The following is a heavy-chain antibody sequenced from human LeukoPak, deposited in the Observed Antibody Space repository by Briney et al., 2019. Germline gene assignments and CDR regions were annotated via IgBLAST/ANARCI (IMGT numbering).Heavy chain of an antibody. CDR2: ISSNGGNT. D-gene: IGHD5-24*01. CDR3: VKDLDDYPPSDAFDL. CDR1: GFTFRDYP. V-gene: IGHV3-64D*06. Sequence: GGSLRLSCSASGFTFRDYPIHWVRQAPGKGLESVSTISSNGGNTHYADSVKGRFTISRDNSKNTLYLQMSSLRAEDTALYYCVKDLDDYPPSDAFDLWGQGTMVTVSS. J-gene: IGHJ3*01.